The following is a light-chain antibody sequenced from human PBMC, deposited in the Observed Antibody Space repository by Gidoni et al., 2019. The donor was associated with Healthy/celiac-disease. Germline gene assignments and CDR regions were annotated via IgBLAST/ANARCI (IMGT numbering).Light chain of an antibody. Sequence: EIVLTQSPGTLSLFPGERATLSCRASQSGSSSYLAWYQQKPGQAPRLIIYGASSRATGIPDRFSGSGSGTDFTITISRQEPEDFAVYYCQQYGSSPLTFGGGTKVEIK. CDR1: QSGSSSY. V-gene: IGKV3-20*01. CDR3: QQYGSSPLT. CDR2: GAS. J-gene: IGKJ4*01.